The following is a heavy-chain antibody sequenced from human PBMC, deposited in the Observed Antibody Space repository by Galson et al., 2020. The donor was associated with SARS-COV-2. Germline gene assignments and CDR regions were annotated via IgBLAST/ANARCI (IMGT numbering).Heavy chain of an antibody. CDR3: AKHQIRAYDY. D-gene: IGHD1-26*01. CDR2: IEYSGDVP. Sequence: GESLKISCAASGFIFRDYDFSWVRQAPGQGLEWVAHIEYSGDVPYYVDSVKGRFTVSRDNSRNMLYLYMNNVRVEDTAMYFCAKHQIRAYDYWGQGTLVTVSS. CDR1: GFIFRDYD. J-gene: IGHJ4*02. V-gene: IGHV3-23*01.